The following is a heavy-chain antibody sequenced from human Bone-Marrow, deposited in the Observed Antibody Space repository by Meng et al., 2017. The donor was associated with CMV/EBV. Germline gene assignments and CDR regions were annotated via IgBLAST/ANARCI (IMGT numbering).Heavy chain of an antibody. CDR3: ARALHSSSWYAQSYYYYGMDV. CDR1: GFNFSRYA. D-gene: IGHD6-13*01. V-gene: IGHV3-30-3*01. J-gene: IGHJ6*02. CDR2: ISYAGSNK. Sequence: GGSLRLSCAASGFNFSRYAMHWVRQAPGKGLEWMAVISYAGSNKYYADSVKGRFTISRDNAKNSLYLQMNSLRAEDTAVYYCARALHSSSWYAQSYYYYGMDVWGQGTTVTVSS.